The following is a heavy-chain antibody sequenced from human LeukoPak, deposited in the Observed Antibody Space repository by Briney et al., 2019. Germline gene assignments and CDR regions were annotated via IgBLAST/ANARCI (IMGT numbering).Heavy chain of an antibody. CDR2: IYYTGTT. CDR1: GGSISSAAYY. J-gene: IGHJ5*02. V-gene: IGHV4-39*01. D-gene: IGHD6-13*01. Sequence: SETLSLTCTVSGGSISSAAYYWGWVRQPPGKGLDWIGSIYYTGTTYYSPSLQTRATLSFDSSKNQFSLKLTSVTAADTAVYFCARRPIAAGNNWFDPWGQGTLVTVSS. CDR3: ARRPIAAGNNWFDP.